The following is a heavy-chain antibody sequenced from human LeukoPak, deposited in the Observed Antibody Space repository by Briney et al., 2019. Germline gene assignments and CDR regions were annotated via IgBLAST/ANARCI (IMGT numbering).Heavy chain of an antibody. CDR2: ISYDGSNK. CDR1: GFTFSSYA. CDR3: AKDSQLISWYYFDY. J-gene: IGHJ4*02. Sequence: PGGSLRLSCAASGFTFSSYAMHWVRQAPGKGLEWVAVISYDGSNKYYADSVKGRFTISRDNSKNTLYLQMNSLRAEDTAVYYCAKDSQLISWYYFDYWGQGTLVTVSS. V-gene: IGHV3-30*04. D-gene: IGHD3-10*01.